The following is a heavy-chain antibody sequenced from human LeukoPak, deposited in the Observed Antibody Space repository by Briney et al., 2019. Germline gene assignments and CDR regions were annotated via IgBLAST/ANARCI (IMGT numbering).Heavy chain of an antibody. CDR2: ISSSTNTI. V-gene: IGHV3-48*02. J-gene: IGHJ3*02. CDR1: GFTFSSYA. CDR3: ARGGYGANDDAFDI. D-gene: IGHD4-23*01. Sequence: GGSLRLSCSASGFTFSSYAMHWVRQAPGKGLEWVSYISSSTNTIYYADSVKGRFTIFRDNAKNSLFLQMNSLRDEDTAVYYCARGGYGANDDAFDIWGQGTIVTVSS.